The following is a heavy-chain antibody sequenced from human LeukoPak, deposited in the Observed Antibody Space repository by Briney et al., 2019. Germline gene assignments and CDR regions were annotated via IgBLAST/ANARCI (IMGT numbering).Heavy chain of an antibody. Sequence: WMSWVRQPPGKGLEWIGEIYHSGSTNYNPSLKSRVTISVDKSKNQFSLKLSSVTAADTAVYYCARDQPGGTRFDYWGQGTLVTVSS. V-gene: IGHV4-4*02. D-gene: IGHD1-14*01. J-gene: IGHJ4*02. CDR3: ARDQPGGTRFDY. CDR1: W. CDR2: IYHSGST.